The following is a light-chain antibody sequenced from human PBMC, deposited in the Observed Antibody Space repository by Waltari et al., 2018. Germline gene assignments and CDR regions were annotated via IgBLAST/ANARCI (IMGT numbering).Light chain of an antibody. CDR2: AAS. J-gene: IGKJ2*03. CDR1: QSISSY. Sequence: DIQITQSPSSLSASVGDRVTITCRASQSISSYLNWYQQKPGKAPKLLIYAASSLQSGVPSRFSGSGSRTDFTLTISSLQPEDFATYYCQQSYSTPYSFGQGTKLEIK. V-gene: IGKV1-39*01. CDR3: QQSYSTPYS.